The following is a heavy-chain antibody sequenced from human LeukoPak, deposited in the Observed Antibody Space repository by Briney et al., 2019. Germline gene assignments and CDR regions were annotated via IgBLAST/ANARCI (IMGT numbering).Heavy chain of an antibody. V-gene: IGHV4-38-2*01. Sequence: SETLSLTCAVSGYSISSGYYWGWIRQPPGKGLEWIGSIYHSGSTYYNPSLKSRVTISVDTSKNQFSLKLSSVTAADTAVYYCATLNARFPPPGPWGQGTLVTVSS. J-gene: IGHJ5*02. D-gene: IGHD3-3*01. CDR2: IYHSGST. CDR1: GYSISSGYY. CDR3: ATLNARFPPPGP.